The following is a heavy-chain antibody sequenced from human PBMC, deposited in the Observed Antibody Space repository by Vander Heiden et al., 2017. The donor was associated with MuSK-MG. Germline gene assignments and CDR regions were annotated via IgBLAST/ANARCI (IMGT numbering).Heavy chain of an antibody. D-gene: IGHD3-10*01. CDR1: GFTFSSYS. CDR2: ISSSSSYI. Sequence: EVQLVESGGGLVKPGGSLRLSCAASGFTFSSYSMNWVRQAPGKGLEWVSSISSSSSYIYYADSVKGRFTISRDNAKNSLYLQMNSLRAEDTAVYYCARGHVYYGSGPPFDPWGQGTLVTVSS. V-gene: IGHV3-21*01. J-gene: IGHJ5*02. CDR3: ARGHVYYGSGPPFDP.